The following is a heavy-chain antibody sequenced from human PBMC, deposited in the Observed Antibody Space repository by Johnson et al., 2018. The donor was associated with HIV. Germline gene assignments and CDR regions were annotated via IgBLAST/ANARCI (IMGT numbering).Heavy chain of an antibody. CDR1: GFTFGDYA. CDR3: ARACRDGYTCDAFDI. V-gene: IGHV3-30*14. D-gene: IGHD5-24*01. Sequence: QVQLVESGGGVVQPGRYLRLSCAASGFTFGDYAMSWFRQAPGKGLEWVAVISYDGSNKYYADSVKGRFTISRDSSKNTLYLQMNSLRAEDTAVYYCARACRDGYTCDAFDIWGQGTMVTVSS. CDR2: ISYDGSNK. J-gene: IGHJ3*02.